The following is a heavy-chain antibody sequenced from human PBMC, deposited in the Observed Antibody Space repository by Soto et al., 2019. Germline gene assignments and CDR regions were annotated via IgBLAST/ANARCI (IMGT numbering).Heavy chain of an antibody. V-gene: IGHV1-69*13. CDR3: ARVKNGYSIYYFDY. D-gene: IGHD3-22*01. CDR1: GGTFSSYT. J-gene: IGHJ4*02. Sequence: SVKVSCKASGGTFSSYTISWVRQAPGQGLEWMGGIIPIFGTANYAQKFQGRVTITADESTSTAYMELSSLRSEDTAVYYCARVKNGYSIYYFDYWGQGTLVTVSS. CDR2: IIPIFGTA.